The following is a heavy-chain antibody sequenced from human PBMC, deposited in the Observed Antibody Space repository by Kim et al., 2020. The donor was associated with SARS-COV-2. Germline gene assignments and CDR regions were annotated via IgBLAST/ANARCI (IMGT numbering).Heavy chain of an antibody. Sequence: SVKVSCKASGGAFSNSAISWVRQAPGQGLEWMGGIIPIFGTANYAQKLQGRVTITADESTSTAYMELSSLKSEDTAVYYCAREGGPRAAATPLYYYGMDVWRQGTTVTVSS. J-gene: IGHJ6*02. CDR3: AREGGPRAAATPLYYYGMDV. D-gene: IGHD6-13*01. CDR1: GGAFSNSA. CDR2: IIPIFGTA. V-gene: IGHV1-69*13.